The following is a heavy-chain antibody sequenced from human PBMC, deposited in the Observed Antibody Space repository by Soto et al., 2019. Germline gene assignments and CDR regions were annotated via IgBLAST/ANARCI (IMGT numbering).Heavy chain of an antibody. CDR3: AHSKVVLWFGELSPANWFDP. D-gene: IGHD3-10*01. J-gene: IGHJ5*02. CDR2: IYWNDDK. V-gene: IGHV2-5*01. CDR1: GFSLSTSGGG. Sequence: QITLKESGPTLVKPTQTLTLTCTFSGFSLSTSGGGVGWIRQPPGKALEWLSLIYWNDDKRYSPSLKSRLTITKDTSKNQVVLTMTNMDPVDTATYYCAHSKVVLWFGELSPANWFDPWGQGALVTVSS.